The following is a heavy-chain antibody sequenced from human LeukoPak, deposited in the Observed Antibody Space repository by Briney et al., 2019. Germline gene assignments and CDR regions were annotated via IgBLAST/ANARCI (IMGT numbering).Heavy chain of an antibody. D-gene: IGHD3-10*01. Sequence: GRSLRLSCAASGFTFSSYGMHWVRQAPGKGLEWVAVISYDGSNKYYADSVKGRFTISRDNSKNTLYLQMNSLRTEDTAVYYCAREYYYGSGAGFDYWGQGTLVTVSS. CDR3: AREYYYGSGAGFDY. J-gene: IGHJ4*02. CDR1: GFTFSSYG. CDR2: ISYDGSNK. V-gene: IGHV3-30*03.